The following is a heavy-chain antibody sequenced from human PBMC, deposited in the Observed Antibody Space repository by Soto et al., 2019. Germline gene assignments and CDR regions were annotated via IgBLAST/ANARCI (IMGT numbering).Heavy chain of an antibody. CDR1: GGTFSSYT. CDR3: ASPLPGYDILTGSYYFDY. V-gene: IGHV1-69*02. J-gene: IGHJ4*02. D-gene: IGHD3-9*01. Sequence: QVQLVQSGAEVKKPGSSVKVSCKASGGTFSSYTISWVRQAPGQGLEWMGRIIPILGIANYAQKFQGRVTITADKCTRTAYRELSSLRSEDTAVYYCASPLPGYDILTGSYYFDYWGQGTLVTVSS. CDR2: IIPILGIA.